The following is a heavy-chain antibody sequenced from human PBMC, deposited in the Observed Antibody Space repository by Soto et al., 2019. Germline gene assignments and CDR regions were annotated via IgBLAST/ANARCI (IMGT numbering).Heavy chain of an antibody. CDR3: AKDTGLRGVWGVFDF. V-gene: IGHV3-23*01. CDR1: GFTFSSYA. Sequence: GGSLRLSCASSGFTFSSYAMSWVRQSPGKGLEWVSAISGSGGSTYYADSVKGRFTISRDNSKNTLYLQMNSLRAEDTVVYYCAKDTGLRGVWGVFDFWGQGTLVTVSS. J-gene: IGHJ4*02. D-gene: IGHD3-10*01. CDR2: ISGSGGST.